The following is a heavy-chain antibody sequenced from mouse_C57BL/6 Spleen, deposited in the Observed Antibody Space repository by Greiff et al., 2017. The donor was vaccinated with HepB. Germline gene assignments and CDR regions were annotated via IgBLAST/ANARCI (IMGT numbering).Heavy chain of an antibody. CDR2: INYDGSST. J-gene: IGHJ4*01. CDR1: GFTFSDYY. V-gene: IGHV5-16*01. CDR3: ARDFDYAMDY. Sequence: EVKLLESEGGLVQPGRSMKLSCTASGFTFSDYYMAWVRQVPEKGLEWVANINYDGSSTYYLDSLKSRFIISRDNAKNILYLQMSSLKSEDTATYYCARDFDYAMDYWGQGTSVTVSS.